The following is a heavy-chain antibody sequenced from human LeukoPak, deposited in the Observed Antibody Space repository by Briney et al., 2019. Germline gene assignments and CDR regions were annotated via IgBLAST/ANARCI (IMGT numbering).Heavy chain of an antibody. CDR2: INPSGGST. CDR1: GYTFTSYY. CDR3: ARDDGSGSSIPYYFDY. J-gene: IGHJ4*02. D-gene: IGHD3-10*01. V-gene: IGHV1-46*01. Sequence: ASVKVSCKASGYTFTSYYMHWVRQAPGQGLEWMGIINPSGGSTSYAQKFQGRVTMTRDTSTSTVYMELSSLRSEDTAVYYCARDDGSGSSIPYYFDYWGQGTLVTVSS.